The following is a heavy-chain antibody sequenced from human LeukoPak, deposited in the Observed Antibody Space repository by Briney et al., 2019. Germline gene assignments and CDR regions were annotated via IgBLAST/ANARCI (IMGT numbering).Heavy chain of an antibody. J-gene: IGHJ3*02. V-gene: IGHV3-9*01. Sequence: PGRSLRLSCAASGFTFDDYAMHWVRQAPGKGLEWVSGISWNSGSIGYADSVKGRFTISRDNSENTLYLQMNSLRAEDTAVYYCAKDLNGYDNPLDAFDIWGQGTMVTVSS. CDR1: GFTFDDYA. CDR2: ISWNSGSI. CDR3: AKDLNGYDNPLDAFDI. D-gene: IGHD3-22*01.